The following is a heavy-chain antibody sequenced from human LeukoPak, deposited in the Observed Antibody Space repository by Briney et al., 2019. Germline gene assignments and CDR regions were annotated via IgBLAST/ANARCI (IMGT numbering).Heavy chain of an antibody. D-gene: IGHD5-18*01. CDR3: ARASYSYGTHYFDY. Sequence: GGSLRLSCAASGFTFSSYSMNWVRQAPGKGLEWVSSISSSSSYIYYADSVKGRFTISRDNAKNSLYLQMNSLRAEDTAVYYCARASYSYGTHYFDYWGQGTLVTVSS. CDR2: ISSSSSYI. V-gene: IGHV3-21*01. CDR1: GFTFSSYS. J-gene: IGHJ4*02.